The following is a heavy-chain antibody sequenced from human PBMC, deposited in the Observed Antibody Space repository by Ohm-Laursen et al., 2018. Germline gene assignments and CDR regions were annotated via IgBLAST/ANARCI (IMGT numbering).Heavy chain of an antibody. CDR2: IYSSGST. J-gene: IGHJ4*02. CDR3: ASLVVTTLHGYYFDY. Sequence: TLSLTCTVSGGSISNYYWSWIRQPPGKGMEYMGYIYSSGSTNYNPSLKSRLSISVDTSRNQFSLKLSSVTAADTAVYYCASLVVTTLHGYYFDYWGQGTLVTVSS. V-gene: IGHV4-59*01. CDR1: GGSISNYY. D-gene: IGHD2-21*02.